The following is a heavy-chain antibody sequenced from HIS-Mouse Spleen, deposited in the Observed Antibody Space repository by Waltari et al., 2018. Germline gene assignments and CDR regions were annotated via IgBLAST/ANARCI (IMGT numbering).Heavy chain of an antibody. V-gene: IGHV4-31*03. J-gene: IGHJ4*02. CDR3: ARYAGIAAAGFPPPVDY. CDR1: GGSISSGGYY. D-gene: IGHD6-13*01. Sequence: QVQLQESGPGLVKPSQTLSLTCTVSGGSISSGGYYWSWIRQHPGKGLEWIGYIYYSGSTYYNPSLKGRVTRSVDTSKNQFSLKLSSVTAADTAVYYCARYAGIAAAGFPPPVDYWGQGTLVTVSS. CDR2: IYYSGST.